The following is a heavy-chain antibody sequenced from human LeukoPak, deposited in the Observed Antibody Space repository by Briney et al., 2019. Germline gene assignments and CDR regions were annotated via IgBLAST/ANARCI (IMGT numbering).Heavy chain of an antibody. Sequence: GGSLRLSCAASGFTFSSYAMHWVRQAPGKGLEWVAVISYDGSNKYYADSVKGRFTISRDNSKNTLYLQMNSLRAEDTAVYYYARDFLVFGSGVSDWGQGTLVTVSS. D-gene: IGHD6-25*01. CDR2: ISYDGSNK. CDR1: GFTFSSYA. CDR3: ARDFLVFGSGVSD. V-gene: IGHV3-30*04. J-gene: IGHJ4*02.